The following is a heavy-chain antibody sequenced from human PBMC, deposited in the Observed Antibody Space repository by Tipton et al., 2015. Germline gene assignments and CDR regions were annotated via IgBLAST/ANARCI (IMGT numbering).Heavy chain of an antibody. V-gene: IGHV3-15*07. D-gene: IGHD3-16*02. CDR2: IKSKADGGTT. CDR1: GFTFNNAW. Sequence: SLRLSCAASGFTFNNAWMNWVRQAPGKGLEWVGRIKSKADGGTTDYAEPVKGRFTMSRDDSKNTLYLQMNSLKTEDTAVYCCSTDRAYDYVRGTYRWRSAFDIWGQGTMVTVSS. J-gene: IGHJ3*02. CDR3: STDRAYDYVRGTYRWRSAFDI.